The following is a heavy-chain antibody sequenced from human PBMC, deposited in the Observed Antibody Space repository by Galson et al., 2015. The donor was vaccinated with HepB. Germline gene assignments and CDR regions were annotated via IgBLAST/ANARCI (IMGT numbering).Heavy chain of an antibody. CDR1: GFTFSSYS. D-gene: IGHD6-19*01. Sequence: SLRLSCAASGFTFSSYSMNWVRQAPGKGLEWVSYISSSSSTIYYADSVKGRFTISRDNAKNSLYLQMNSLRAEDTAVYYCARGTGPIAVAGLPFDYWGQGTLVTVSS. CDR2: ISSSSSTI. J-gene: IGHJ4*02. V-gene: IGHV3-48*01. CDR3: ARGTGPIAVAGLPFDY.